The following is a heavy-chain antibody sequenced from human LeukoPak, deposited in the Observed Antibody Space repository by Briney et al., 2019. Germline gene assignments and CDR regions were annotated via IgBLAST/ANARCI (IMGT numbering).Heavy chain of an antibody. CDR3: AREWNYYGSGIMDV. CDR2: IKQDGGKK. J-gene: IGHJ6*04. D-gene: IGHD3-10*01. V-gene: IGHV3-7*01. Sequence: GGSLRLSCAASGFTFNSYWMRWVPPAPGKGLEWVVNIKQDGGKKYYVGSVKGRFTVSRDNAKNSLYLQMHSLRAEDTAVYYCAREWNYYGSGIMDVWGKGTTVTVSS. CDR1: GFTFNSYW.